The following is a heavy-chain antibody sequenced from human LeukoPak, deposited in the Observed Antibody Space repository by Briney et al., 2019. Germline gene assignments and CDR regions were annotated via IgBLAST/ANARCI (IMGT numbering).Heavy chain of an antibody. CDR2: IKQDGSEK. CDR3: ARDLHYYGSGSYAY. Sequence: GGSLRLSCAASGFTFSTSWMSWVRQAPGKGLEWVANIKQDGSEKYYVDSVKGRFTISRDNAKNSLYLQMNSLRAEDTAVYYCARDLHYYGSGSYAYWGQGTLVTVSS. J-gene: IGHJ4*02. V-gene: IGHV3-7*01. CDR1: GFTFSTSW. D-gene: IGHD3-10*01.